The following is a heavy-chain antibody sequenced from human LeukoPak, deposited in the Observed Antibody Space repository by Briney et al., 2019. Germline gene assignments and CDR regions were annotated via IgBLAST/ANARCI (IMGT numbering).Heavy chain of an antibody. D-gene: IGHD5-18*01. CDR1: GFTVSSNY. CDR3: AKDIRGSGYSYAPYYYYGMDV. CDR2: IYSGGST. J-gene: IGHJ6*02. V-gene: IGHV3-53*05. Sequence: PGGSLRLSCAAPGFTVSSNYMSWVRQAPGKGLEWVSVIYSGGSTYYADSVKGRFTISRDNSKNTLYLQMNSLRAGDTALYYCAKDIRGSGYSYAPYYYYGMDVWGQGTTVTVSS.